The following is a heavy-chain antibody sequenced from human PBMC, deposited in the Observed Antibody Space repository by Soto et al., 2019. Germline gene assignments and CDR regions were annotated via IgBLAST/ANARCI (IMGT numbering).Heavy chain of an antibody. J-gene: IGHJ3*02. Sequence: GGSLRLSCVASGFTFSTYWMHWVRQDPGKGLVWVSRINSDESSTNYADSVEGRFTISRDNAKNTMYLQLNSLRAEDTAVYYCARGRGYRDYTRDAFDIWGQGTMVTVSS. CDR3: ARGRGYRDYTRDAFDI. V-gene: IGHV3-74*01. CDR1: GFTFSTYW. CDR2: INSDESST. D-gene: IGHD4-17*01.